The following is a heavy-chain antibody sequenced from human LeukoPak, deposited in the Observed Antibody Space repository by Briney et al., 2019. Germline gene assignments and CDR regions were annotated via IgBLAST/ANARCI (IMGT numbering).Heavy chain of an antibody. D-gene: IGHD2-15*01. CDR2: ISYDGSNK. V-gene: IGHV3-30*18. Sequence: GRSLRLSCAASGFTFSSYGMHWVRQAPGKGLEWVAVISYDGSNKYYADSVKGRFTISRDNSKNMLYLQMNSLRAEDTAVYYCAKDDRVVRHLPDFDYWGQGTLVTVSS. CDR3: AKDDRVVRHLPDFDY. J-gene: IGHJ4*02. CDR1: GFTFSSYG.